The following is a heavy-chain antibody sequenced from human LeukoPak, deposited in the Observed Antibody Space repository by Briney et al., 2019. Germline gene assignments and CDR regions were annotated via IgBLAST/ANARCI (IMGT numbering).Heavy chain of an antibody. J-gene: IGHJ4*02. D-gene: IGHD3-9*01. V-gene: IGHV1-2*02. CDR2: INSNSGGT. Sequence: ASVKVSCKASGYTFTGYYMHWVRQAPGQGLEWMGWINSNSGGTNYAQKFQGRVTMTRDTSISTAYMELSRLRSDDTAVYYCARGEGVYDILTGYLGYWGQGTLVTVSS. CDR1: GYTFTGYY. CDR3: ARGEGVYDILTGYLGY.